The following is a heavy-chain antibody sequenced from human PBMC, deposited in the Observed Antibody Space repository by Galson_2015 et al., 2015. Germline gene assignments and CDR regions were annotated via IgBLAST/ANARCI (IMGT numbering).Heavy chain of an antibody. CDR2: IYHSGST. Sequence: TLSLTCTVSGGSISSGGYFWNWIRQRPGKGLEWIGYIYHSGSTYYNPSLKSRVTISVDTSKNHFSLRLSSVTAADTAVYYCARDLRDGYGTYWYFDLWGRGSLVTVSS. D-gene: IGHD5-24*01. CDR1: GGSISSGGYF. CDR3: ARDLRDGYGTYWYFDL. J-gene: IGHJ2*01. V-gene: IGHV4-31*03.